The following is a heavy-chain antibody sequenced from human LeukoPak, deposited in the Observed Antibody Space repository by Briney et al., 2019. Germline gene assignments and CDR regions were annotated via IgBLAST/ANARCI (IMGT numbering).Heavy chain of an antibody. CDR3: ATRYCTIPACRASSYHCMDN. D-gene: IGHD2-8*01. CDR1: GITFSTFW. CDR2: IKGDGSEK. J-gene: IGHJ6*03. Sequence: GGSLRLSCAASGITFSTFWMSWARQAPGKGLEWVANIKGDGSEKNYVDSVKGRFTISRDNAENSLYLQLNSLGAEDTAVYYCATRYCTIPACRASSYHCMDNWGKGTTVTVSS. V-gene: IGHV3-7*01.